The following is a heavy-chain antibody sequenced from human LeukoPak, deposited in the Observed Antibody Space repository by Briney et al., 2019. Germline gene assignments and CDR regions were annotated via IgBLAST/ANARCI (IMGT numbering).Heavy chain of an antibody. D-gene: IGHD5-24*01. CDR2: INHSGST. V-gene: IGHV4-34*01. CDR3: ARGSRDRRQQFDY. J-gene: IGHJ4*02. CDR1: GGSFGGYY. Sequence: SETLSLTCAVYGGSFGGYYWSWIRQPPGKGLEWIGEINHSGSTNYNPSLKSRVTISVDTSKNQFSLDLISVTAADTAVYYYARGSRDRRQQFDYWGQGTLVTVSS.